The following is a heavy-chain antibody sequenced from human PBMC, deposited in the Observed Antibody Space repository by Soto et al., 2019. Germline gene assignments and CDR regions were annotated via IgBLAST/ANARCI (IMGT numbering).Heavy chain of an antibody. CDR1: GGSISSYY. CDR3: AGERAGRGFDY. CDR2: IYYSGST. Sequence: QVQLQESGPGLVKPSETLSLTCTVSGGSISSYYWSWIRQPPGKGLEWIGYIYYSGSTNYNPSLKSRVTISVDTSKNQFSLKLSSVTAADTAVYYCAGERAGRGFDYWGQRTLLTVSS. J-gene: IGHJ4*02. D-gene: IGHD3-10*01. V-gene: IGHV4-59*01.